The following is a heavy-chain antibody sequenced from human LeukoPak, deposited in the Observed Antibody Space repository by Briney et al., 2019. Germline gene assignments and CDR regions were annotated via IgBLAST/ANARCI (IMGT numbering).Heavy chain of an antibody. CDR2: MNPNSGNT. D-gene: IGHD2-21*02. J-gene: IGHJ3*02. CDR3: ARDRRHIVVVTAIADAFDI. CDR1: GYTFTSYD. V-gene: IGHV1-8*01. Sequence: ASVKVSCKASGYTFTSYDINWVRQATGQGLEWMGWMNPNSGNTGYAQKFQGRVTMTRNTSISTAYMELSSMRSEDTAVYYCARDRRHIVVVTAIADAFDIWGQGTVVTVSS.